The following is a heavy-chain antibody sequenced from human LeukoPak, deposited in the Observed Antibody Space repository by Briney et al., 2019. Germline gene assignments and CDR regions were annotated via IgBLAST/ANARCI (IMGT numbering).Heavy chain of an antibody. J-gene: IGHJ4*02. Sequence: GGSLRLSCVPSGFTLSHFWMSWVRQGPGKGLEWVANIKQDGSEKYYVDSVKGRSTISRDNAKDSLYLQMNRLRAEYTAVYYSTRGSDQYNRLGCWGQGTLVTVSS. CDR1: GFTLSHFW. CDR2: IKQDGSEK. V-gene: IGHV3-7*01. CDR3: TRGSDQYNRLGC. D-gene: IGHD3-16*02.